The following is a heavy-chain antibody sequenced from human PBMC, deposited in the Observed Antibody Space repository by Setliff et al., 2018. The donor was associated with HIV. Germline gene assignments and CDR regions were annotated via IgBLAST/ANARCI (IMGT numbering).Heavy chain of an antibody. J-gene: IGHJ4*02. CDR2: IYPGDSDT. CDR3: ARVVGATTYYFDY. CDR1: GYSFTNYW. V-gene: IGHV5-51*01. D-gene: IGHD1-26*01. Sequence: PGESLKISCKGSGYSFTNYWIGWVRQMPGKGLEWVGIIYPGDSDTRYSPSFQGQVTISADKSISTAYLQWSSLKASDTAMYYCARVVGATTYYFDYWGQGTLVTVSS.